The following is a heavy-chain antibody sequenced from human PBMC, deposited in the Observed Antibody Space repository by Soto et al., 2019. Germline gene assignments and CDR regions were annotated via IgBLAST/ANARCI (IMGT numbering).Heavy chain of an antibody. J-gene: IGHJ4*02. V-gene: IGHV3-30*03. CDR2: TSYDGTNE. CDR1: GFTFSTYG. Sequence: QVQLVESGGGVVQSGRSLRLSCAASGFTFSTYGMHWVRQAPGRGLEWVAVTSYDGTNEYYADSVKGRFTISRDNSKNTLYLQMNSLRAEDTAVYYCGVGSKYVCDWGQGTLVTVSS. D-gene: IGHD4-4*01. CDR3: GVGSKYVCD.